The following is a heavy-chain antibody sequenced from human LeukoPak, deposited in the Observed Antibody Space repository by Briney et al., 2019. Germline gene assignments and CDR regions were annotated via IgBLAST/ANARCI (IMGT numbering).Heavy chain of an antibody. V-gene: IGHV1-3*01. CDR1: GYTFTSYA. D-gene: IGHD3-22*01. J-gene: IGHJ4*02. CDR2: IDAGNGNT. Sequence: ASVKVSCKASGYTFTSYAMHWVRQAPGQRLEWMGWIDAGNGNTKYSQKFQGRVTITRDTSASTAYMELSSLRSEDTAVYYCARVKYYDSSGYYYEYLDYWGQGTLVTVSS. CDR3: ARVKYYDSSGYYYEYLDY.